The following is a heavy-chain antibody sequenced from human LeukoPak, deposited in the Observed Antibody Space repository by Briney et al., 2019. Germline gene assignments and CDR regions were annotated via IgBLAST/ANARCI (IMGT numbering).Heavy chain of an antibody. V-gene: IGHV4-34*01. CDR2: INHSGST. D-gene: IGHD6-19*01. CDR3: ARGATIAVAGTVYWYFDL. Sequence: PSETLSLTCAVYGGSFSGYYWSWIRQPPGKGLEWIGEINHSGSTNYNPSLKSRVTISVDTSKNQFSLKLSSVTAADTAVYYCARGATIAVAGTVYWYFDLWGRGTLVTVSS. J-gene: IGHJ2*01. CDR1: GGSFSGYY.